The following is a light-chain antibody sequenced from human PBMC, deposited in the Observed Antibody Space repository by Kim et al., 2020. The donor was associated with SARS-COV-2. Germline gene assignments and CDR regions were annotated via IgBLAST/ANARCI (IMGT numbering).Light chain of an antibody. V-gene: IGKV1-39*01. CDR2: DAT. J-gene: IGKJ2*01. CDR3: QQDYTTPMYS. Sequence: DVQMTQSPSSLAASVGDRVTITCRASQSITSYLNWYQQKPGKAPKLLIYDATSLQSGVPSRFSGSGSGTHFTLTISSLQPEDFATYYCQQDYTTPMYSFGQGTKVDIK. CDR1: QSITSY.